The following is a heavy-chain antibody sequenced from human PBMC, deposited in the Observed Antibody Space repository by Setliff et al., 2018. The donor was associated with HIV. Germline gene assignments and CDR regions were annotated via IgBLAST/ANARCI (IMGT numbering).Heavy chain of an antibody. Sequence: GESLKMSCAASGFSFRSYGMHWVRLAPGKGLEWVAVIWFDASYKYHADSVEGRFTISRDNSKNTLYLQMNNLSADDTAVYYCARAQWVIPGAMRGSDALDIWGQGTTVTVS. J-gene: IGHJ3*02. CDR3: ARAQWVIPGAMRGSDALDI. V-gene: IGHV3-33*03. CDR2: IWFDASYK. CDR1: GFSFRSYG. D-gene: IGHD2-2*01.